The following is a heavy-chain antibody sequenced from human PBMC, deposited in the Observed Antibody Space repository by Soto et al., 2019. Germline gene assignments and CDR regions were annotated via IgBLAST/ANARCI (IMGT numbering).Heavy chain of an antibody. Sequence: PSETLSLTCTVSGGSISSSSYYWGWIRQPPGKGLEWIGSIYYSGSTYYNTSLKSRVTISVDTSKNQFSLKLSSVTAADTAVYYCARLIGYCSSTSCYGKVYGMDVWGQGTTVTVSS. CDR1: GGSISSSSYY. V-gene: IGHV4-39*01. CDR2: IYYSGST. CDR3: ARLIGYCSSTSCYGKVYGMDV. J-gene: IGHJ6*02. D-gene: IGHD2-2*01.